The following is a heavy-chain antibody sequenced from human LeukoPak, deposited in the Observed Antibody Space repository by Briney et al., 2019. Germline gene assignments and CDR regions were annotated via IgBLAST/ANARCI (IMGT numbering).Heavy chain of an antibody. CDR3: ATDDGYYRFEY. J-gene: IGHJ4*02. CDR1: GFTFGVHW. D-gene: IGHD2-21*02. CDR2: INQDGSDK. Sequence: GGSLRLSCAASGFTFGVHWISWVRQAPGKGLEWVANINQDGSDKFYVDSVKGRFTISRDNARNSVYLQINSLSAEDTAVYYCATDDGYYRFEYGGQGTLVTVSS. V-gene: IGHV3-7*01.